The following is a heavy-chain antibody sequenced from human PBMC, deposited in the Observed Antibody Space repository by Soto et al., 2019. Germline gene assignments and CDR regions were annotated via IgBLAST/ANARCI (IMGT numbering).Heavy chain of an antibody. CDR1: GGSFSGYY. Sequence: PSETLSLTCAVYGGSFSGYYWSWIRQPPGKGLEWIGEINHSGSTNYNPSLKSRVTISVDTSKNQFSLKLSSVTAADTAVYYCARATYDIVVVPAAMGRSWFDPWGQGTLVTVSS. D-gene: IGHD2-2*01. CDR3: ARATYDIVVVPAAMGRSWFDP. CDR2: INHSGST. V-gene: IGHV4-34*01. J-gene: IGHJ5*02.